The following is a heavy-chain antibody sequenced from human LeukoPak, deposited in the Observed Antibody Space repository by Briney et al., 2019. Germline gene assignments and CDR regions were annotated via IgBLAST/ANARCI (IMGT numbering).Heavy chain of an antibody. CDR2: IYYSGST. CDR1: GGSISSSSYY. D-gene: IGHD3-16*02. J-gene: IGHJ4*02. CDR3: AAFMITFGGVIVTPDY. V-gene: IGHV4-39*07. Sequence: SETLSLTCTVSGGSISSSSYYWGWIRQPPGKGLEWIGSIYYSGSTYYNPSLKSRVTISVDTSKNQFSLKLSSVTAADTAVYYCAAFMITFGGVIVTPDYWGQGTLVTVSS.